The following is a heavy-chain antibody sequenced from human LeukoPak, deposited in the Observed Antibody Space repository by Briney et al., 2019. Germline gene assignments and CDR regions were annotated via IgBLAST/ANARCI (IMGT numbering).Heavy chain of an antibody. J-gene: IGHJ6*02. CDR1: GYTFTIYG. Sequence: GASVKVSCKASGYTFTIYGISWVRQAPGQGLEWMGWISAYNGNTNYAQKLQGRVTMTTDTSTSTAYMELRSLRSDDTAVYYCARDQDFWSGYYYYGMDVWGQGTTVTVSS. CDR2: ISAYNGNT. D-gene: IGHD3-3*01. CDR3: ARDQDFWSGYYYYGMDV. V-gene: IGHV1-18*01.